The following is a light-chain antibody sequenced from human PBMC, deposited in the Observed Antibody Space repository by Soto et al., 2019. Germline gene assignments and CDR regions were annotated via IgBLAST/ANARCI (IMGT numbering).Light chain of an antibody. CDR2: EGS. Sequence: QSALTQPASVSGSPGQSITISCTGTSSDVGSYNLVSWYQQHPGKAPKLMIYEGSKRPSGVSNRFSVSESANTASLTISGLQAEDEADYYCCSYAGSSTFVVFGGGTKVTVL. CDR1: SSDVGSYNL. J-gene: IGLJ2*01. CDR3: CSYAGSSTFVV. V-gene: IGLV2-23*01.